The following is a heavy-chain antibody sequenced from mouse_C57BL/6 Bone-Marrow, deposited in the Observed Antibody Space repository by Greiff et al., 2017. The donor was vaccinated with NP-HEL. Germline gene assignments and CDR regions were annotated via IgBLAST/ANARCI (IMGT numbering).Heavy chain of an antibody. J-gene: IGHJ3*01. D-gene: IGHD2-3*01. CDR1: GISITTGNYR. Sequence: EVQLQQSGPGLVKPSQTVFLTCTVTGISITTGNYRWSWIRQFPGNKLEWIGYIYYSGTITYNPSLTSRTTITRDTPKNQFFLEMNSLTAEDTATYYCAREDGYYGFAYWGQGTLVTVSA. CDR2: IYYSGTI. V-gene: IGHV3-5*01. CDR3: AREDGYYGFAY.